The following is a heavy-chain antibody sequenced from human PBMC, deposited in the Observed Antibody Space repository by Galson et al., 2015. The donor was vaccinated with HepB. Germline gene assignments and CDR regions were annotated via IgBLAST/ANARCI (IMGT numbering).Heavy chain of an antibody. CDR3: TGDRKRGYGPFDY. J-gene: IGHJ4*02. D-gene: IGHD5-12*01. Sequence: SLRLSCAASGFPFSRYAMAWVRQAPGKGLEWVGSIRSKAYGGTTEYVASVKRRFTISRHDSKSIAYLQINSLKTEDTAVYYCTGDRKRGYGPFDYWGQGTLVTVSS. CDR1: GFPFSRYA. V-gene: IGHV3-49*04. CDR2: IRSKAYGGTT.